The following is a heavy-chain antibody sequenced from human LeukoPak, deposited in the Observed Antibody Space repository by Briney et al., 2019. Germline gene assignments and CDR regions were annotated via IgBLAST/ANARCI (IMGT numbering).Heavy chain of an antibody. CDR3: AREGRYSSSCDY. J-gene: IGHJ4*02. D-gene: IGHD6-13*01. CDR2: INPNSGGT. V-gene: IGHV1-2*02. Sequence: ASVKVSCKASGYTYTGYYMHWVRQAPGQGLEWMGWINPNSGGTNDAQKFQGRVTMTRDTSISTAYMELSRLRSDDTAVYYCAREGRYSSSCDYWGQGTLVTVSS. CDR1: GYTYTGYY.